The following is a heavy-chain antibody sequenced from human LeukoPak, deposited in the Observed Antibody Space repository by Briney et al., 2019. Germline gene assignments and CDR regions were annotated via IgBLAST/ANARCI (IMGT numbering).Heavy chain of an antibody. CDR3: AKCGDYGYYFDC. CDR2: MNPDNGNI. D-gene: IGHD3-16*01. CDR1: GYTFTSYD. V-gene: IGHV1-8*01. J-gene: IGHJ4*02. Sequence: ASVKVSCKASGYTFTSYDINWVRQATGQGLEWMGWMNPDNGNIYYAQKFQGRLTISTNTSTSTAYMELRSLRSEDTAVYYCAKCGDYGYYFDCWGQGTLVTVSS.